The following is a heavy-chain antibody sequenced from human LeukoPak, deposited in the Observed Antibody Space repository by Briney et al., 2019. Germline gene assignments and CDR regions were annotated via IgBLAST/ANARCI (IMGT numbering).Heavy chain of an antibody. CDR3: ARDLGFFDY. Sequence: SETLSLTCTVSGGSINSPTYYWGWIRQPPGKGLEWIGAIHYSGSTYYNPSLKSRVTISVDRSNKQSSLKLNSVTAADTAVYYCARDLGFFDYWGQGTLVTVSS. CDR1: GGSINSPTYY. J-gene: IGHJ4*02. V-gene: IGHV4-39*07. CDR2: IHYSGST.